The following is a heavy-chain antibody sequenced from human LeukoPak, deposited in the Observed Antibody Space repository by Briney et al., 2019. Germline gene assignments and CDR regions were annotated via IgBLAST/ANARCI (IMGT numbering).Heavy chain of an antibody. CDR3: ARENSSGWYSLNALDI. V-gene: IGHV4-38-2*02. CDR2: IYHSGST. CDR1: GYSISSGYY. D-gene: IGHD6-19*01. Sequence: PSETLSLTCTVSGYSISSGYYWGWIRQPPGKGLEWIGSIYHSGSTYYNPSLKSRVTISVDTSKNQFSLKLSSVTAADTAVYYCARENSSGWYSLNALDIWGQGTMVTVSS. J-gene: IGHJ3*02.